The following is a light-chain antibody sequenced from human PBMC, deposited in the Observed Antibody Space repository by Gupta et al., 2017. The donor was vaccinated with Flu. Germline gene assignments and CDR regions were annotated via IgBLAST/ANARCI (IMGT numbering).Light chain of an antibody. V-gene: IGLV2-14*03. CDR1: NSDVGGYNY. CDR3: CSYTSRHSYV. J-gene: IGLJ1*01. Sequence: GSNSDVGGYNYVAWYQQFPGKGPKLVIYDVNSRPSGVSDRFAGSKSGNTASLTIYRLQAEDEADYYCCSYTSRHSYVFGTGPKVTVL. CDR2: DVN.